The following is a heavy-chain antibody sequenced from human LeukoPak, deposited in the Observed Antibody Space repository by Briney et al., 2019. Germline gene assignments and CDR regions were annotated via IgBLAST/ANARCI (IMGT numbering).Heavy chain of an antibody. J-gene: IGHJ4*02. Sequence: PSETLSLTCAVSGYSISSGYYWGWIRQPPGKGLERIGSIYHSGSTYYNPSLKSRVTISVDTSKNQFSLKLSSVTAADTAVYYCARGRGETGIAAWKPWGQGTLVTVSS. CDR3: ARGRGETGIAAWKP. CDR2: IYHSGST. CDR1: GYSISSGYY. V-gene: IGHV4-38-2*01. D-gene: IGHD6-13*01.